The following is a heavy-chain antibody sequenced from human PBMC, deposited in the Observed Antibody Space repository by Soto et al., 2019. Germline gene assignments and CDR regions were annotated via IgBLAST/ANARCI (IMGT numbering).Heavy chain of an antibody. J-gene: IGHJ3*01. CDR1: GFSFSADGVG. V-gene: IGHV2-5*02. Sequence: QITLKESGPTLVKPTQTLTLTCIFSGFSFSADGVGVGWIRQPPGKALEWLALIYWDDDPRYRPSLKSRLTITKDSSKHQVVLTMTNMDPLDTATYYCAHEFGGPRWPNDAFDVWGQGTVVTVSS. D-gene: IGHD3-16*01. CDR3: AHEFGGPRWPNDAFDV. CDR2: IYWDDDP.